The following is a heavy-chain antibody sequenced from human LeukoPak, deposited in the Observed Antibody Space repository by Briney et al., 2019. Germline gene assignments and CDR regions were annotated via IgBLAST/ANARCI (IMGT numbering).Heavy chain of an antibody. Sequence: SETLSLTCTVSGGSISSYYWSWIRQPAGKGLEWIGRIYTSGSTNYNPSLKSRVTMSVDTSKNQFSLKLSSVTAADTAVYYCARDGYSSGWYYYYMDVWGKGTTVTISS. D-gene: IGHD6-19*01. CDR1: GGSISSYY. J-gene: IGHJ6*03. CDR3: ARDGYSSGWYYYYMDV. V-gene: IGHV4-4*07. CDR2: IYTSGST.